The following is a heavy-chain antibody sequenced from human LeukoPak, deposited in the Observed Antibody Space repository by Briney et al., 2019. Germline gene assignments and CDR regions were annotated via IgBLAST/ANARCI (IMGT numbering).Heavy chain of an antibody. CDR3: ARVQEELLWFGGLLH. D-gene: IGHD3-10*01. V-gene: IGHV3-33*08. CDR1: GFTFSSYG. Sequence: PGGSLRLSCAASGFTFSSYGMHWVRQAPGKGLEWVAVIWYDGSNKYYADSVKGRFTISRDNSKNTLYLQMNSLRAEDTAVYYCARVQEELLWFGGLLHWGQGTLVTVSS. CDR2: IWYDGSNK. J-gene: IGHJ4*02.